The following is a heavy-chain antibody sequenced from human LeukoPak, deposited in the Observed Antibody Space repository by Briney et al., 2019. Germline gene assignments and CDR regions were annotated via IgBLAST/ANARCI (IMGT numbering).Heavy chain of an antibody. CDR3: AGYCSSTSCYLLYGMDV. CDR2: INHSGST. V-gene: IGHV4-34*01. CDR1: GGSFSGYY. Sequence: SETLSLTCAVYGGSFSGYYWSWIRQPPGKGLEWIGEINHSGSTNYNPSLKSRVTISVDTSKNQFSLKLSSVTAADTAVYYCAGYCSSTSCYLLYGMDVWGQGTTVTVSS. D-gene: IGHD2-2*03. J-gene: IGHJ6*02.